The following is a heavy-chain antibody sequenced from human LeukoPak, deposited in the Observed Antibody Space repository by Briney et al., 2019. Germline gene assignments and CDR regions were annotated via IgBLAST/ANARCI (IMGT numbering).Heavy chain of an antibody. CDR1: GYSISSGYY. V-gene: IGHV4-4*07. CDR3: ARERRGGSYYLG. D-gene: IGHD1-26*01. Sequence: SETLSLTCTVSGYSISSGYYWSWIRQPAGRGLEWIGRIYTSGSTNYNPSLKSRVTMSVDTSKNQFSLKLSSVTAADTAVYYCARERRGGSYYLGWGQGTLVTVSS. J-gene: IGHJ4*02. CDR2: IYTSGST.